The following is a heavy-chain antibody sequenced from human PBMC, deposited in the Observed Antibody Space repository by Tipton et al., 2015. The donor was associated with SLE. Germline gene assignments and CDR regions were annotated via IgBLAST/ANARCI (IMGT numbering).Heavy chain of an antibody. CDR2: ISSSGSTI. V-gene: IGHV3-48*04. J-gene: IGHJ4*02. CDR1: GFTFSSYS. D-gene: IGHD6-19*01. Sequence: SLRLSCAASGFTFSSYSMNWVRQTPGKGLEWVSYISSSGSTIYYADSVKGRFTISRDNAKNSLYLQMNSLRAEDTAVYYCARNKQWPDYWGQGTLVTVSS. CDR3: ARNKQWPDY.